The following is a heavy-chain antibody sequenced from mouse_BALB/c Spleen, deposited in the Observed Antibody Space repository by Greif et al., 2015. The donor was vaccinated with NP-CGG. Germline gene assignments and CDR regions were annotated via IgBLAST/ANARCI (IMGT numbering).Heavy chain of an antibody. D-gene: IGHD1-2*01. V-gene: IGHV10S3*01. J-gene: IGHJ2*01. CDR3: VRDYYGYYFDY. CDR2: IRSKSNNYAT. Sequence: EVHLVESGGGLVQPKGSLKLSCAASGFTFDTNAMNWVRQAPGKGLEWVARIRSKSNNYATYYADSVKDRFTISRDDSHSMLYLQMNNLKTEDTAMYYCVRDYYGYYFDYWGQGTTLTVSS. CDR1: GFTFDTNA.